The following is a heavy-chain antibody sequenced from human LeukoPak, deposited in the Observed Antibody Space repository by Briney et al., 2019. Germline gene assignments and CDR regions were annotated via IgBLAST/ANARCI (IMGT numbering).Heavy chain of an antibody. V-gene: IGHV3-74*01. CDR1: GFPFNNYW. J-gene: IGHJ5*02. CDR3: ARAGASGWYAAGWFDP. D-gene: IGHD6-19*01. CDR2: INTDGRTT. Sequence: GGSLKLSCAASGFPFNNYWIHWVRQAPGKGLMWVSSINTDGRTTRCAASVQGRFTISRDNAKNTLSLQMNSLRDDDTAVYYCARAGASGWYAAGWFDPWGQGTLVTVSS.